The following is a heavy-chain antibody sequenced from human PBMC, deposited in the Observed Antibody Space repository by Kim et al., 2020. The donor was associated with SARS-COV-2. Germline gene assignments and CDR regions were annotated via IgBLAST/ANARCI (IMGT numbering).Heavy chain of an antibody. CDR1: GGSFSGYY. V-gene: IGHV4-34*01. J-gene: IGHJ4*02. D-gene: IGHD3-9*01. CDR2: INHSGST. Sequence: SETLSLTCAVYGGSFSGYYWSWIRQPPGKGLEWIGEINHSGSTNYNPSLKSRVTISVDTSKNQFSLKLSSVTAADTAVYYCARRVLRYFDWFPNGRGYFDYWGQGTLVTVSS. CDR3: ARRVLRYFDWFPNGRGYFDY.